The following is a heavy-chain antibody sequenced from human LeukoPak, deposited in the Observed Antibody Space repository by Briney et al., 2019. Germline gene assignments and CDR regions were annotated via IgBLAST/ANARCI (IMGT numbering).Heavy chain of an antibody. Sequence: SETLSLTCAVYGGSFSGYYWSWIRQPPGKGLEWIGEINHSGSTNYNPSLKSRVTISVDTSKNQFSLKLGSVTAADTAVYYCARDLPPLNHWGQGTLVTVSS. V-gene: IGHV4-34*01. J-gene: IGHJ1*01. CDR3: ARDLPPLNH. CDR2: INHSGST. CDR1: GGSFSGYY.